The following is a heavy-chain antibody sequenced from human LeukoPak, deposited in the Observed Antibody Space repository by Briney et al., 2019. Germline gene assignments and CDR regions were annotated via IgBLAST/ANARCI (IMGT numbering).Heavy chain of an antibody. J-gene: IGHJ2*01. Sequence: GGSLRLSCEASGLTFSTYGMSWVRQAPGKGLEWVSTISSGGVSTFYADSVRGRFTIARDKSKNMLFLQMNSLSAEDTAVYYCAKNSGSWYFDLWGRGTLVTVSS. V-gene: IGHV3-23*01. D-gene: IGHD7-27*01. CDR3: AKNSGSWYFDL. CDR1: GLTFSTYG. CDR2: ISSGGVST.